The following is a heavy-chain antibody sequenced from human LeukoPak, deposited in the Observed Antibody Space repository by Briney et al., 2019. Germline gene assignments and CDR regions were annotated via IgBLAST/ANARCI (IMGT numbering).Heavy chain of an antibody. V-gene: IGHV1-18*01. Sequence: ASVKVSCTASGYIFINYGISWVRQAPGQGLEWMGWISDNNGNTNYAQKFQGRVTMTIDTSTRTVYMELRSLRSDDTAVYYCARDRDYSSSTQDFDSWGQGSLVTVSS. J-gene: IGHJ4*02. D-gene: IGHD6-6*01. CDR1: GYIFINYG. CDR2: ISDNNGNT. CDR3: ARDRDYSSSTQDFDS.